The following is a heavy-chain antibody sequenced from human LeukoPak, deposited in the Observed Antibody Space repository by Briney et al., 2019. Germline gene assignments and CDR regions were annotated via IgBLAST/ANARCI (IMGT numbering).Heavy chain of an antibody. CDR3: ARGAGGSGSYYSRLDY. CDR2: IYTSGST. J-gene: IGHJ4*02. CDR1: GGSISSYY. Sequence: SGTLSLTCNVSGGSISSYYRSWIRQPAGKGLEWIGRIYTSGSTNYNPSLESRVTMSVDTSKNQLSLKLSSVTAADTAVYYCARGAGGSGSYYSRLDYWGQGILVTVSS. V-gene: IGHV4-4*07. D-gene: IGHD3-10*01.